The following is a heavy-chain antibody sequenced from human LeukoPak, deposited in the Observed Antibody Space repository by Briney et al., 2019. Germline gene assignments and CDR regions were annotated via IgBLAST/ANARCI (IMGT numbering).Heavy chain of an antibody. D-gene: IGHD2-2*02. CDR3: ARDVLYRSDF. CDR1: GFIFSDHS. V-gene: IGHV3-48*01. Sequence: SGGSLRLSCAASGFIFSDHSMNWVRQAPGKGLEWVSYIRSSGSTVYYADSVKGRFTISRDNGKNSLYLQVNSLRAEDTAVYYCARDVLYRSDFWGQGTLVTVSS. J-gene: IGHJ4*02. CDR2: IRSSGSTV.